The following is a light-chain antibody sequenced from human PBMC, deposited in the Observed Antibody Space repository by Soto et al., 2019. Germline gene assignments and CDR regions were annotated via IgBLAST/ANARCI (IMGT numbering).Light chain of an antibody. Sequence: QPVLTQPPSVSGAPGQRVTISCTGSSSNIGAGFHVHWYQHLPGTAPKLLIYANNNRPSGVPDRFSGSKSGTSGSLAITGLQADDEAEYYCQSYDSSLSGGIFGGGTKVTVL. CDR2: ANN. V-gene: IGLV1-40*01. J-gene: IGLJ2*01. CDR3: QSYDSSLSGGI. CDR1: SSNIGAGFH.